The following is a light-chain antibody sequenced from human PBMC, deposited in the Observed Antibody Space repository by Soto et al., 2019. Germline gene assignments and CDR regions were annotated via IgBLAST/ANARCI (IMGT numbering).Light chain of an antibody. J-gene: IGKJ4*01. CDR2: DAS. Sequence: EIVLTQSPATLSLSPGERATLSCRASQSVSSYLAWYQQKPGQAPRLLIHDASNRATGIPARFSGSGSGTDFTLTISSLEPEDFAVYYCQQRSNWPPATFGGGTKVDIK. V-gene: IGKV3-11*01. CDR1: QSVSSY. CDR3: QQRSNWPPAT.